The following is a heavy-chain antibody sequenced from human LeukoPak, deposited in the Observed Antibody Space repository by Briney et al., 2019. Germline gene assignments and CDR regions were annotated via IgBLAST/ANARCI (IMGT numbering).Heavy chain of an antibody. CDR1: GFTFSSYG. V-gene: IGHV3-33*01. Sequence: PGRSLRLSCAASGFTFSSYGMHWVRQAPGKGLEWVAVIWYDGSNKYYADSVKGRFTISRDNSKNTLYLQMNSLRAEDTAVYYCAREKSASPWFGELLGYFDYWGQGTLVTVSS. CDR2: IWYDGSNK. CDR3: AREKSASPWFGELLGYFDY. J-gene: IGHJ4*02. D-gene: IGHD3-10*01.